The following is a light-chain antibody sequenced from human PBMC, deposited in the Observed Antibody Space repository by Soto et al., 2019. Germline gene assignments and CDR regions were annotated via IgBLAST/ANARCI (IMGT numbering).Light chain of an antibody. CDR3: FSYSTSSSLYV. Sequence: QSALTQPASVSGTPGQSITISCTGSNSDVGLYDFVSWYQHHPGRAPKLIVSEVSHRPSGISNRFSGSKSGDTASLTISGLQAEDEAEYSCFSYSTSSSLYVFGSGTKLTVL. CDR1: NSDVGLYDF. V-gene: IGLV2-14*01. J-gene: IGLJ1*01. CDR2: EVS.